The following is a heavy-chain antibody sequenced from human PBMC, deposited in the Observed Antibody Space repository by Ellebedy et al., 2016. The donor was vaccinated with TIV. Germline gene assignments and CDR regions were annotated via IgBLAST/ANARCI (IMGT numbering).Heavy chain of an antibody. J-gene: IGHJ4*02. D-gene: IGHD3-3*01. CDR2: ISYDGSNK. Sequence: GESLKISCAVSGLTFTTYGMHWVRQAPGKGLEWVALISYDGSNKFYADPVKGRFTISSDNSQNTLYLQMNRLRADDTAVYYCAKDVPPFGDFWSGYFHWGQGTLVTVSS. V-gene: IGHV3-30*18. CDR3: AKDVPPFGDFWSGYFH. CDR1: GLTFTTYG.